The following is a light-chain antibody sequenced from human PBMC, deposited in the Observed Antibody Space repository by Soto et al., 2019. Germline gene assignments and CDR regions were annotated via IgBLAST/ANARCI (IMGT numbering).Light chain of an antibody. Sequence: QSALTQPASVSGSPGQAITISCTGTSSDVGAYNYVSWYQQHPGKAPKLMIYDVSKRPSGVSNRFSGSKSGNAASLTISGLQAEDEADYYCSSYTSSTPVVFGGGTKLTVL. CDR2: DVS. CDR3: SSYTSSTPVV. V-gene: IGLV2-14*01. J-gene: IGLJ2*01. CDR1: SSDVGAYNY.